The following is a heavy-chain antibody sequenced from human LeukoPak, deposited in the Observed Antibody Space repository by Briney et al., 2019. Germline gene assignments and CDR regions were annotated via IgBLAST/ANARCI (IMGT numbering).Heavy chain of an antibody. CDR2: VYYSGSA. D-gene: IGHD6-13*01. J-gene: IGHJ4*02. CDR1: GGSISPYY. V-gene: IGHV4-59*01. CDR3: ARGRIAARSFDY. Sequence: SETLSLTCTVSGGSISPYYWSWIRQPPGKGLEWIGYVYYSGSANYNPSLKSRVTISVDTSKNQFSLKLSSVTAADTAVYYCARGRIAARSFDYWGQGTLVTVSS.